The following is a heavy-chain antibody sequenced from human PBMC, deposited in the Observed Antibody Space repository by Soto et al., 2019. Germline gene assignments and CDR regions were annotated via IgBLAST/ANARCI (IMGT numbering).Heavy chain of an antibody. V-gene: IGHV4-30-2*06. Sequence: SETLSLTCTVSGGSISSGGYSWTWIRQSPGKGLEWIGCTYQSGSAYYNPSLKSRVTISVDRSKNQFSLNLTSVTAADTAVYYCARDYYGMDVWGQGTTVTVSS. CDR3: ARDYYGMDV. CDR2: TYQSGSA. J-gene: IGHJ6*02. CDR1: GGSISSGGYS.